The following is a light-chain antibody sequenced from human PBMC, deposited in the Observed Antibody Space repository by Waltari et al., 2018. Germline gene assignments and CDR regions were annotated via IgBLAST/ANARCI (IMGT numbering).Light chain of an antibody. Sequence: DIQMTQSPSSLSASVGDRVTITCRDTQGHNNHLSLFQQKSGKAPKSLSWGASYLQSGVPSKFSGSGSGTDFTLTISSLQPEDFATYYCLQYNSYPRTFGQGTKVE. CDR1: QGHNNH. CDR3: LQYNSYPRT. CDR2: GAS. J-gene: IGKJ1*01. V-gene: IGKV1-16*02.